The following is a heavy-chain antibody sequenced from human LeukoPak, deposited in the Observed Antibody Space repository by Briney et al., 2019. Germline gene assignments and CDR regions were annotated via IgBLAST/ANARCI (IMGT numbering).Heavy chain of an antibody. V-gene: IGHV3-23*01. CDR1: GFTFSSYA. CDR2: ISGSGGST. Sequence: GGSLRLSCAASGFTFSSYAMNWVRQSPGKGLEWVSAISGSGGSTYYADSVKGRFTISRDNSKNTLYLQMNSLRAEDTAVYYCAKEELYYYGSGSYGAFDYWGQGTLVTVSS. CDR3: AKEELYYYGSGSYGAFDY. J-gene: IGHJ4*02. D-gene: IGHD3-10*01.